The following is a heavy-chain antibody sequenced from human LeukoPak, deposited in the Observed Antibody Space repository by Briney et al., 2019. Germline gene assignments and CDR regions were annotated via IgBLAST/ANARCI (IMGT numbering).Heavy chain of an antibody. D-gene: IGHD6-13*01. J-gene: IGHJ4*02. V-gene: IGHV4-59*01. CDR1: GVSINPYY. CDR2: IVSSGHS. CDR3: AGSPDSLAAPYYFDS. Sequence: SETLSLTCTVSGVSINPYYWNWIRQPPGKRLEWIGYIVSSGHSNSNPSLNSRVSMSVDTSKNQFSLRLTSVTPADTAFYYCAGSPDSLAAPYYFDSWGQGTLVTVSS.